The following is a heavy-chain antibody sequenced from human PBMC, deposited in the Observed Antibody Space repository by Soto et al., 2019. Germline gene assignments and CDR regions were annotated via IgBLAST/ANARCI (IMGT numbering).Heavy chain of an antibody. D-gene: IGHD4-17*01. Sequence: SETLSLTCTVSGGSISSYYWSWIRQPPGKGLEWIGYIYYSGSTNYNPSLKSRVTISVDTSKNQFSLKLSSVTAADTAVYYCARGKNGPIDYWGQGTLVTVSS. CDR2: IYYSGST. CDR1: GGSISSYY. CDR3: ARGKNGPIDY. V-gene: IGHV4-59*01. J-gene: IGHJ4*02.